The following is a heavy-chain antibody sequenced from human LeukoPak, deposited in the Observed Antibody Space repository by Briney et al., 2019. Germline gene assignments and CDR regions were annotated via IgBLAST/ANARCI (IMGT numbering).Heavy chain of an antibody. CDR1: GFSLSRYW. D-gene: IGHD5-12*01. CDR2: LHADGSEM. Sequence: GGSLRLSCAAYGFSLSRYWMSWVRQAPGKGLEWVARLHADGSEMYYVDSVKGRFTISRDNTKNSLYVQVNSLRVEDTTVYYCARGGYSFDYLGQGTLVTVSS. V-gene: IGHV3-7*01. CDR3: ARGGYSFDY. J-gene: IGHJ4*02.